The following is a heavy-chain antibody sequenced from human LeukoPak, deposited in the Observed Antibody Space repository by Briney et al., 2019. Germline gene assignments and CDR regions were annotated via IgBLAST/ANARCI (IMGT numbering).Heavy chain of an antibody. Sequence: ASVKVSCKASGYTFTGHYIHWVRQAPGQGLEWMGWINPKNASTNYAQKFQGRVTMTRDTSTGTAYMELSRLRSDDTAVYYCARTLYIAAAPGGFDYWGQGTLVAVSS. CDR1: GYTFTGHY. CDR2: INPKNAST. CDR3: ARTLYIAAAPGGFDY. J-gene: IGHJ4*02. D-gene: IGHD6-13*01. V-gene: IGHV1-2*02.